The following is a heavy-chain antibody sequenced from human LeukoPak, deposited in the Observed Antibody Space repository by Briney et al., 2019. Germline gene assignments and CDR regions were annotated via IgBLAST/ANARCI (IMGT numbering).Heavy chain of an antibody. D-gene: IGHD2-2*01. Sequence: GGSLRLSCAASGFTFSSYAMSWVRQAPGKGLEWVSAISGSGGSTYYADSVKGRFTISRDNSKNTLYLQMNSLRAEDTAVYYCAKADCSSTSCLPDYWGQGTLVTVSS. J-gene: IGHJ4*02. CDR3: AKADCSSTSCLPDY. CDR1: GFTFSSYA. V-gene: IGHV3-23*01. CDR2: ISGSGGST.